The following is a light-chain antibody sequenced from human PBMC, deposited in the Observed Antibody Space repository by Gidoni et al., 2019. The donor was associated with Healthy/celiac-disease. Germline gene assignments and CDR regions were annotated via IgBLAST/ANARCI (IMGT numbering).Light chain of an antibody. J-gene: IGKJ2*01. CDR1: QSVSSY. CDR2: DAS. CDR3: QQRSNWPPYT. V-gene: IGKV3-11*01. Sequence: EIVLTQSPATRSLSPGARATLSCRASQSVSSYLAWYQQKPGQAPRLLIYDASNRATGIPARFSGSGSGTDFTLTISSLEPEDFAVYYCQQRSNWPPYTFGQGTKLEIK.